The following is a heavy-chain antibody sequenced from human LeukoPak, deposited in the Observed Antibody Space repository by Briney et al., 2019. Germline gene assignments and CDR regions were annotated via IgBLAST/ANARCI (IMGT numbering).Heavy chain of an antibody. CDR3: ARAEVCGSCYSVGWYYYGMDV. CDR1: GFTFSSYA. D-gene: IGHD2-15*01. Sequence: GGSLRLSCAASGFTFSSYAMHWVRQAPGNGLEWVAVISYDGSNKYYADSVKGRFTISRDNSKNTLYLQMNSLRAEDTAVYYCARAEVCGSCYSVGWYYYGMDVWGQGTTVTVSS. V-gene: IGHV3-30-3*01. J-gene: IGHJ6*02. CDR2: ISYDGSNK.